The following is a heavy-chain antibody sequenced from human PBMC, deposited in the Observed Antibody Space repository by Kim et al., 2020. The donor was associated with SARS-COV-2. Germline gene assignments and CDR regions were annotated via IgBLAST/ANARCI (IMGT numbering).Heavy chain of an antibody. Sequence: GGSLRLFCAASGFTFSSYAMSWVRQAPGKGLEWVSAISGSGGSTYYADSVKGRFTISRDNSKNTLYLQMNSLRAEDTAVYYCANPVKRGNWLPPPVDYWGQGTLVTVSS. V-gene: IGHV3-23*01. D-gene: IGHD3-9*01. CDR3: ANPVKRGNWLPPPVDY. CDR2: ISGSGGST. CDR1: GFTFSSYA. J-gene: IGHJ4*02.